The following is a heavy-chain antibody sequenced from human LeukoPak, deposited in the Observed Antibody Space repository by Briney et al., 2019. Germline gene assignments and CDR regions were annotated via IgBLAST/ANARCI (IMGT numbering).Heavy chain of an antibody. CDR3: ARAFLSDGGGTD. V-gene: IGHV5-51*01. D-gene: IGHD3-16*01. J-gene: IGHJ4*02. CDR2: IYCGDSET. CDR1: RYSFSNNW. Sequence: GESLKISCKGSRYSFSNNWIGWVRQMPGKGLEWMGVIYCGDSETRYNPSFQGQVTMSADKSTSTAHLQWSSLKASDTAMYYCARAFLSDGGGTDWGQGTLVTVSS.